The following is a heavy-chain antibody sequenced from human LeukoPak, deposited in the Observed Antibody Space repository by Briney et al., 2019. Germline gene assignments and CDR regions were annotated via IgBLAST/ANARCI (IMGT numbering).Heavy chain of an antibody. J-gene: IGHJ4*02. Sequence: PGGSLRLSCAASGFTFSNAWMSWVRQAPGKGLEWVSSISSSSSYIYYADSVKGRFTISRDNAKNSLYLQMNSLRAEDTAVYYCARDLGYCSGGSCFSHFLSDYWGQGTLVTVSS. CDR2: ISSSSSYI. CDR3: ARDLGYCSGGSCFSHFLSDY. CDR1: GFTFSNAW. D-gene: IGHD2-15*01. V-gene: IGHV3-21*01.